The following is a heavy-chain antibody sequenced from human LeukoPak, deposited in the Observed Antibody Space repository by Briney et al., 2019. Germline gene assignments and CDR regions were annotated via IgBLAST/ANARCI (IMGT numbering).Heavy chain of an antibody. J-gene: IGHJ6*03. D-gene: IGHD6-13*01. V-gene: IGHV1-8*03. CDR2: MNPNSGNT. CDR3: AKSSSWPYYYYYMDV. CDR1: GYTFTSYD. Sequence: ASVKVSCKASGYTFTSYDINWVRQATGQGLEWMGWMNPNSGNTGYAQKFQGRVTITRNTSISTAYMELSSLRSEDTAVYYCAKSSSWPYYYYYMDVWGKGTTVTVSS.